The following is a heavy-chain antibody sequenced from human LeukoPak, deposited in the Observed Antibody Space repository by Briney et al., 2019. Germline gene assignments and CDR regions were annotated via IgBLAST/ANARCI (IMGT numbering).Heavy chain of an antibody. Sequence: ASVKVSCKASGCTFTSYYMHWVRQAPGQGLEWMGIINPSGGSTSYAQKFQGRVTMTRDTSTSTVYMELSSLRSEDTAVYYCARAHEGYQLLSEGEEYWGQGTLVTVSS. D-gene: IGHD2-2*01. V-gene: IGHV1-46*01. J-gene: IGHJ4*02. CDR1: GCTFTSYY. CDR2: INPSGGST. CDR3: ARAHEGYQLLSEGEEY.